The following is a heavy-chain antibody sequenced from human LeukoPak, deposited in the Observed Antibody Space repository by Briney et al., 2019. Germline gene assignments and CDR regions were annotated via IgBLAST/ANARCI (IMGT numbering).Heavy chain of an antibody. J-gene: IGHJ4*02. V-gene: IGHV3-30*18. CDR3: AKEYSGYDCDY. CDR2: IAYDGSNK. CDR1: GFTFSSYG. D-gene: IGHD5-12*01. Sequence: GGSLRLSCEASGFTFSSYGMHWVRQAPGKGLEWVAVIAYDGSNKYYGDSVKGRFTISRDNSKNTLYLQMSSLRAEDTAVYYCAKEYSGYDCDYWGQGTLVTVSS.